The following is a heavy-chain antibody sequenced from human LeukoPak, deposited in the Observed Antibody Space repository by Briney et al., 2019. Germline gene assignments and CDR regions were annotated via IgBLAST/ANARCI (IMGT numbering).Heavy chain of an antibody. J-gene: IGHJ3*02. D-gene: IGHD3-3*01. V-gene: IGHV1-18*01. CDR3: ARDHITIFGVVMGDDAFDI. CDR2: ISAYNGNT. Sequence: ASVKVSCKASGYTFTSYGISWVRQAPGQGLEWMGWISAYNGNTNYAQKLQGRVTMTTDTSTSTAYMELRSLRSDDTAVYYCARDHITIFGVVMGDDAFDIWGQGTMVTVSS. CDR1: GYTFTSYG.